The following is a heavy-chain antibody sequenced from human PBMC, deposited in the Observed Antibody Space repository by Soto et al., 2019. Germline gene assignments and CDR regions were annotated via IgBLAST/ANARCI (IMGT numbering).Heavy chain of an antibody. J-gene: IGHJ4*02. CDR2: IPSRGRP. CDR1: GASVAGGSHY. V-gene: IGHV4-30-4*01. Sequence: SETLSLTCSVSGASVAGGSHYWSWVRQPPGKGLEWIGYIPSRGRPFYNPSLTSRGTISADTSKNQLSLQLTSVTAADTAVYYCARDTYSGYDFGFWGQGTLVTVSS. CDR3: ARDTYSGYDFGF. D-gene: IGHD5-12*01.